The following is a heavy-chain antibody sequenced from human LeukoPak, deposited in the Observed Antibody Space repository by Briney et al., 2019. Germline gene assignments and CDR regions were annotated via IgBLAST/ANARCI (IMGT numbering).Heavy chain of an antibody. D-gene: IGHD2-2*01. J-gene: IGHJ4*02. CDR1: GFTFSSYA. V-gene: IGHV3-23*01. CDR2: ISAGGCST. Sequence: GGSLRLSCAASGFTFSSYAMSWVRQAPGKGLGWVSAISAGGCSTYYADSVKGRVTISRDTSKNTLYLQINSLRDEDTGVYYLAKGDIVVVPAAMDYWGQGTLVTVSS. CDR3: AKGDIVVVPAAMDY.